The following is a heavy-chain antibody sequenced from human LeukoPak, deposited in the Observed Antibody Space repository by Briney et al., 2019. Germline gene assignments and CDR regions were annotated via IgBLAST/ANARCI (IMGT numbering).Heavy chain of an antibody. J-gene: IGHJ4*02. CDR2: IYSSGST. D-gene: IGHD5-18*01. Sequence: KPSETLSLTCNVSGVSISSSSYYWGWIRQPPGKGLEWIGSIYSSGSTYYNSSLKSRVTISIDTSKNQFSLKLSSVTAADTAVYYCARENPSTAMAFDYWGQGTLVTVSS. CDR3: ARENPSTAMAFDY. CDR1: GVSISSSSYY. V-gene: IGHV4-39*07.